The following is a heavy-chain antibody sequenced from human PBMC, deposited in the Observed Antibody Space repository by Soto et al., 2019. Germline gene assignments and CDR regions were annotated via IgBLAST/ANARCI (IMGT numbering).Heavy chain of an antibody. V-gene: IGHV3-23*01. J-gene: IGHJ4*02. CDR3: AKDVHYDSSGGLDY. CDR2: ISGGGGGK. CDR1: GFTFDNFA. Sequence: GGSLRLSCTTSGFTFDNFAMSRVRQALGRGLEWVSAISGGGGGKYYADSVKGRFIIARDNSKNTVYLEVNGLRTEDTAVYYCAKDVHYDSSGGLDYWGQGTLVTVSS. D-gene: IGHD3-22*01.